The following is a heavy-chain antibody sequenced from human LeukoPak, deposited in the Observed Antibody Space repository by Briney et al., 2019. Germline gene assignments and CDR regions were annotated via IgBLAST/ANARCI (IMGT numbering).Heavy chain of an antibody. D-gene: IGHD2-15*01. CDR1: GFTFSSYW. CDR3: ARKKDSPYYYYMDV. J-gene: IGHJ6*03. CDR2: ISSSSSTI. Sequence: GGSLRLSCAASGFTFSSYWMSWVRQAPGKGLEWVSYISSSSSTIYYADSVKGRFTISRDNAKNSLYLQMNSLRAEDTAVYYCARKKDSPYYYYMDVWGKGTTVTVSS. V-gene: IGHV3-48*01.